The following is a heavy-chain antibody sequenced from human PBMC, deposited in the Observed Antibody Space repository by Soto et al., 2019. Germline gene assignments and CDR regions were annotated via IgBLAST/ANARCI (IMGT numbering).Heavy chain of an antibody. CDR2: IYYSGST. V-gene: IGHV4-59*01. D-gene: IGHD5-12*01. Sequence: SETLSLTCTVSGGSISSDYWSWIRQPPGKVLEWIGYIYYSGSTNYNPSLKSRVTIPVDTSKNQFSLKLSSVTAADTAVYYCAREGYSGYDPGYYFDYWGQGTLVTVS. CDR3: AREGYSGYDPGYYFDY. CDR1: GGSISSDY. J-gene: IGHJ4*02.